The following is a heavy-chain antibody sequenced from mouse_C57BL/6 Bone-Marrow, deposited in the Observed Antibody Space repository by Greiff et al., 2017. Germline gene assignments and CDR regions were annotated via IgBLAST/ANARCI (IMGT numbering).Heavy chain of an antibody. Sequence: DVQLQESGGGLVQPGESLTLSCESNEYEFPSHDMSWVRKTPEKRLELVAAINSDGGSTYYPDTMERRFIISRDNTKKTLYLQMSSLRSEDTALYYCARHGGTEYAMDYWGQGTSVTVSS. V-gene: IGHV5-2*01. CDR1: EYEFPSHD. CDR2: INSDGGST. J-gene: IGHJ4*01. D-gene: IGHD3-3*01. CDR3: ARHGGTEYAMDY.